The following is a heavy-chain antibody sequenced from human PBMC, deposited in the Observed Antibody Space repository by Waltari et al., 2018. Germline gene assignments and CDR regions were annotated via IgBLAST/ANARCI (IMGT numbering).Heavy chain of an antibody. J-gene: IGHJ3*02. CDR3: ARTSYDSSGYYFDVFDT. Sequence: QVQLQESGPRLVKPSQTLSLTCTVSGGSISRGYYWSWIRQHPGKGLEWIGYIYHSGTTYYNPALQSRLMISVDTSKNQFSLNLSSVTAADTAVYYCARTSYDSSGYYFDVFDTWGRGTMVTVSS. V-gene: IGHV4-31*03. CDR1: GGSISRGYY. CDR2: IYHSGTT. D-gene: IGHD3-22*01.